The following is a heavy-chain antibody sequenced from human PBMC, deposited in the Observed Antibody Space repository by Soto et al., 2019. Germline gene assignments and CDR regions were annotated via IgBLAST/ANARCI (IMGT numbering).Heavy chain of an antibody. Sequence: QVQLVESGGGVVQPGRSLRLSCAASGFTFSSYAMHWVRQAPGKGLEWVAVISYDGSNKYYADSVKGRFTISRDNSKNTLYLQMNSLRAEDTAVYYCARGGGKDIVVVVAAYYYGMDVWVQGTTVTVSS. D-gene: IGHD2-15*01. J-gene: IGHJ6*02. CDR2: ISYDGSNK. CDR1: GFTFSSYA. V-gene: IGHV3-30-3*01. CDR3: ARGGGKDIVVVVAAYYYGMDV.